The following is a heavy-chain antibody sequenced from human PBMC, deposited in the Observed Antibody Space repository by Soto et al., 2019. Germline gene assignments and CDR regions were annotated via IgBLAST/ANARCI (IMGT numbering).Heavy chain of an antibody. D-gene: IGHD2-2*01. V-gene: IGHV3-23*01. J-gene: IGHJ4*02. CDR3: AEDIVIVPASSPIGFFDY. CDR2: IGGSGST. Sequence: GGSLRLSCAASGFTFSSYAMSRVRQAPGKGLEWVSTIGGSGSTYYADSVKGRFTISRDNSKNTLYLQMNSLRAEDTAVYYCAEDIVIVPASSPIGFFDYWGQGTLVTVSS. CDR1: GFTFSSYA.